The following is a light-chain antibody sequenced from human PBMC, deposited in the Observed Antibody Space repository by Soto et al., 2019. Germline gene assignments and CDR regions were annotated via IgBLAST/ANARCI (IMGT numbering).Light chain of an antibody. J-gene: IGKJ5*01. CDR1: QNISSF. Sequence: KQMIQSHSSLSAFVXDRVPSTSPASQNISSFLHXXQQXXGXAPKXXXSDXSNLHSGVPSRLSASGSGTDFTRTITSLQSEYCSTYYCQHCHIITITFGQGTRLEIK. CDR2: DXS. CDR3: QHCHIITIT. V-gene: IGKV1-39*01.